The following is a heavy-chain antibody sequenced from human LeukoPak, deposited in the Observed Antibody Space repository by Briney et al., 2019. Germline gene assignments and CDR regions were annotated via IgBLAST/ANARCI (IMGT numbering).Heavy chain of an antibody. CDR3: ARDEWGYTDY. Sequence: SSETLSLTCAISGDSVSSNSAVWNWIRQSPSRGLEWLGRTFYRSKWYNDYAVSMKSRMTINPDTSKNQFSLQLNSVTPEDTAVYYCARDEWGYTDYWGQGTLVTVSS. CDR1: GDSVSSNSAV. D-gene: IGHD1-26*01. J-gene: IGHJ4*02. V-gene: IGHV6-1*01. CDR2: TFYRSKWYN.